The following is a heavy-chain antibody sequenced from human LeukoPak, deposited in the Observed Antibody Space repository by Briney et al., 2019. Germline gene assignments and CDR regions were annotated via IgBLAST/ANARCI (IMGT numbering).Heavy chain of an antibody. CDR3: ARGLSSGYYYYY. V-gene: IGHV4-34*01. CDR1: GGSFSGYY. J-gene: IGHJ4*02. D-gene: IGHD3-22*01. CDR2: INHSGST. Sequence: SDTLSLTCAVYGGSFSGYYWSRIRHPPGKGLEWIGEINHSGSTNYNPSLKSRVTISVDTSKNQFSLKLSSVTAADTAVYYCARGLSSGYYYYYWGQGTLVTVSS.